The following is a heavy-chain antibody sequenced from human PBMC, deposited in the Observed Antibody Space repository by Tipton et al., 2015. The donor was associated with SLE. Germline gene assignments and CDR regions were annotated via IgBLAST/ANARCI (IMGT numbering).Heavy chain of an antibody. CDR2: ISSSGSAT. CDR1: GFALSGYA. V-gene: IGHV3-48*03. J-gene: IGHJ4*02. CDR3: ARESYYDFRGRYDS. D-gene: IGHD3-3*01. Sequence: SLRLSCAASGFALSGYAMHWVRQAPGKGLEWVSYISSSGSATYYADSVKGRFTISRDNAKNSLYLQLNSLRAEDTAVYFCARESYYDFRGRYDSWGQGTLVTVSS.